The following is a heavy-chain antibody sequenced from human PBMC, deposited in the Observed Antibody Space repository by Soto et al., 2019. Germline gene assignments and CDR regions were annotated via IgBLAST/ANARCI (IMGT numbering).Heavy chain of an antibody. CDR2: ISKSSSVI. Sequence: EVQLVESGGGLVQPGGSLRLSCAASGSTFSSSEMHWVRQAPGKGLEWISYISKSSSVIYYADSVKGRFTISRDNAKKLLYLQMNSLRAEDTAVYFCASVNLRFSYGIDVWGQGTTVTVSS. J-gene: IGHJ6*02. V-gene: IGHV3-48*03. D-gene: IGHD3-3*01. CDR3: ASVNLRFSYGIDV. CDR1: GSTFSSSE.